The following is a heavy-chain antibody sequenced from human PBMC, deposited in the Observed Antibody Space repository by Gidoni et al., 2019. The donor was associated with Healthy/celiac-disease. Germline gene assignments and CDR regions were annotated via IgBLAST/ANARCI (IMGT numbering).Heavy chain of an antibody. Sequence: QVQLQQWGAGLLKPSETLSLTCAVYGGSFRGYYWSWIRQPPGKGLEWIGEINHSGSTNYNPSLKSRVTISVDTSKNQFSRKLSSVTAADTAVYYCARGLEDIVVVPAAMVPVHAWFDPWGQGTLVTVSS. V-gene: IGHV4-34*01. CDR3: ARGLEDIVVVPAAMVPVHAWFDP. D-gene: IGHD2-2*01. CDR1: GGSFRGYY. CDR2: INHSGST. J-gene: IGHJ5*02.